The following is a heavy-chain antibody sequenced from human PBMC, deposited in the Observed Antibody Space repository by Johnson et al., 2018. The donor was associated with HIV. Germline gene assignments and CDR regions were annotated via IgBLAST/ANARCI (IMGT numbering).Heavy chain of an antibody. CDR1: GFTFSSYA. J-gene: IGHJ3*02. Sequence: VQLVESEGGLVQPGGSLRLSCAASGFTFSSYAMHWVRQAPGKGLEWVSGISGNSGSIGYADSVTGRLTISRDNAKNSLYLKMNSLRAEETALHYCAREGGYCSGGSCVNAFDIWGQGKMVTVSS. CDR3: AREGGYCSGGSCVNAFDI. V-gene: IGHV3-9*01. D-gene: IGHD2-15*01. CDR2: ISGNSGSI.